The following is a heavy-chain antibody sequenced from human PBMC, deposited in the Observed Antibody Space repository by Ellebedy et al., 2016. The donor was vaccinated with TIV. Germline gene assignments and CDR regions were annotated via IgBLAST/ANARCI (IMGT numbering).Heavy chain of an antibody. CDR3: ARPSSGSWYTSFDY. CDR1: GFTFSSYA. Sequence: GESLKISCAASGFTFSSYAMSWVRQTPGKGLEWVSGISGNGGSTYYADSVTGRFTISRDNSKNTLYLQMNSLRAEDTAVFYCARPSSGSWYTSFDYWGRGTPVTVSS. D-gene: IGHD6-13*01. J-gene: IGHJ4*02. V-gene: IGHV3-23*01. CDR2: ISGNGGST.